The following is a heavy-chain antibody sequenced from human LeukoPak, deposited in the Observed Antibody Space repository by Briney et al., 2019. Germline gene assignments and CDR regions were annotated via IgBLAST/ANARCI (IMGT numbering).Heavy chain of an antibody. CDR3: ATRFGLDYYYYYMDV. CDR2: INGDGANT. V-gene: IGHV3-23*01. CDR1: GFTFSLYA. D-gene: IGHD3-10*01. Sequence: GGSLTLSCAASGFTFSLYAMTWVRQTPEKGLEWVSTINGDGANTYYADSVRGRFTISRDNSKNTLSLQMTSLRADDTAVYYCATRFGLDYYYYYMDVWGKGTTVTVSS. J-gene: IGHJ6*03.